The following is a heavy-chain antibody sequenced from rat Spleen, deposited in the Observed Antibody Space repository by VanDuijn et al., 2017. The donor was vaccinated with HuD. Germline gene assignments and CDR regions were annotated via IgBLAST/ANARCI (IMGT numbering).Heavy chain of an antibody. J-gene: IGHJ2*01. CDR2: SSYDVGIT. V-gene: IGHV5-20*01. Sequence: EVQLVESGGGLVQPGRSMKLSCAASGFTFSDYGMAWVLQAPTKGLEWIASSSYDVGITYYRDSVKGRFTISRDNSKNTLYLQMESLRSEDTATYYCTTQGYNPPFDHWGQGVMVTVSS. CDR1: GFTFSDYG. D-gene: IGHD1-4*01. CDR3: TTQGYNPPFDH.